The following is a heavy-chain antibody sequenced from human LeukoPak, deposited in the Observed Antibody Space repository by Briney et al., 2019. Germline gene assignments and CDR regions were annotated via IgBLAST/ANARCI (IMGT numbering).Heavy chain of an antibody. CDR2: ISGRGDGT. D-gene: IGHD3-22*01. CDR3: SKEIVTTRLLSALDI. V-gene: IGHV3-23*01. J-gene: IGHJ3*02. CDR1: DFTFSNFA. Sequence: GGSLRLSCAASDFTFSNFAMTWVRQGPGKGLDWVSTISGRGDGTFYADSVKGRFTISRDNSKNTLYLQMNSLRAEDTAVYYCSKEIVTTRLLSALDIWGQGTMVTVSS.